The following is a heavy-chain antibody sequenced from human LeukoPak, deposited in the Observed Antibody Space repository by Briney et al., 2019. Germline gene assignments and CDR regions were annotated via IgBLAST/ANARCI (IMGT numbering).Heavy chain of an antibody. CDR3: AKEDGDYALDY. Sequence: PGGSLRLSCAASGFTFSSYGMHWVRQAPGKGLEWVAVISYDGSNKYYADSVKGRFTISGDNSKNTLYLQMNSLRAEDTAVYYCAKEDGDYALDYWGQGTLVTVSS. CDR2: ISYDGSNK. CDR1: GFTFSSYG. J-gene: IGHJ4*02. D-gene: IGHD4-17*01. V-gene: IGHV3-30*18.